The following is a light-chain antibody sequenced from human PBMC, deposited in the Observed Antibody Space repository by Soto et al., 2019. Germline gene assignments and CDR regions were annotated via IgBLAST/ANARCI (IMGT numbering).Light chain of an antibody. J-gene: IGKJ1*01. V-gene: IGKV3-20*01. CDR3: QQYGSSAWT. CDR2: GAS. Sequence: EIVLTQSPGTLSLSPGERATLSCRASQSVSLNYLAWYQQKPGQAPRLLIYGASSRATGIPDRFSGSGSGTDFTLTISRLEPEDFAVYYCQQYGSSAWTFGQGTTVEIK. CDR1: QSVSLNY.